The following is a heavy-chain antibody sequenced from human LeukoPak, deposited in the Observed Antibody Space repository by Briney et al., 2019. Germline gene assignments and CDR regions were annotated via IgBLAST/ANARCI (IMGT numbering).Heavy chain of an antibody. CDR1: GFTFSDYY. CDR3: ARDYCSGAICLRIQTLDS. V-gene: IGHV3-11*04. D-gene: IGHD2-15*01. Sequence: GGSLRLSYAASGFTFSDYYMSWIRQAPGKGLEWASYVTGSGEIASYADSVRGRFTISRDNAKNQLYLQMNSLGVEDTALYYCARDYCSGAICLRIQTLDSWGQGTLVTVSS. CDR2: VTGSGEIA. J-gene: IGHJ4*02.